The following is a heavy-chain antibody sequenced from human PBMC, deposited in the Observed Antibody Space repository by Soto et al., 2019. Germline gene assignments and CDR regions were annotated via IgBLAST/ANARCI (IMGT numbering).Heavy chain of an antibody. V-gene: IGHV4-34*01. Sequence: SETLSLTCAVYGGSFSGYYWSGIRQPPGKGLEWIGEINHSGSTNYNPSLKSRVTISVDTSKDQFSLKLSSVTAADTAVYYCARGLYYYYYMDVWGKGTTVTVSS. CDR3: ARGLYYYYYMDV. J-gene: IGHJ6*03. CDR2: INHSGST. CDR1: GGSFSGYY.